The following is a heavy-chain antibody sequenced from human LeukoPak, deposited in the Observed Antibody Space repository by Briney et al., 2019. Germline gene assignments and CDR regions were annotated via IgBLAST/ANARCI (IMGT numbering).Heavy chain of an antibody. V-gene: IGHV4-59*01. Sequence: SETLSLTCSVSGGSISSYYWSWIRQPPGKGLEWIGCIYYSGSTNYNPSLKSRVTISVDTSKNQFSLKLSSVTAADTAVYYCARAHSNSGFDYWGQGTLVTVSS. CDR1: GGSISSYY. D-gene: IGHD4-23*01. J-gene: IGHJ4*02. CDR3: ARAHSNSGFDY. CDR2: IYYSGST.